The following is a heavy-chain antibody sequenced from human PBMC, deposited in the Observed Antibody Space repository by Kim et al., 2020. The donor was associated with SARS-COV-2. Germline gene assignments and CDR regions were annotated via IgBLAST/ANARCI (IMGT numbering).Heavy chain of an antibody. D-gene: IGHD2-15*01. J-gene: IGHJ4*02. Sequence: GGSLRLSCAASGFTFSNAWMSWVRQAPGKGLEWVGRIKSKTDGGTTDYAAPVKGRFTISRDDSKNTLYLQMNSLKTEDTAVYYCTTDLWVGYCSGGSCYPLDYWGQGTLVTVSS. CDR3: TTDLWVGYCSGGSCYPLDY. CDR1: GFTFSNAW. CDR2: IKSKTDGGTT. V-gene: IGHV3-15*01.